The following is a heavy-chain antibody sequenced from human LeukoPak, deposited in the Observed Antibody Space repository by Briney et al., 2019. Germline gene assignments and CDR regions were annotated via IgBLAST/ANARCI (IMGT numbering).Heavy chain of an antibody. CDR1: GGSISSSSYY. CDR3: ARRTHFGVVTYFDY. D-gene: IGHD3-3*01. V-gene: IGHV4-39*01. J-gene: IGHJ4*02. CDR2: IYYSGST. Sequence: SETLSLTCTVSGGSISSSSYYWGWIRQPPGTGLEWLGSIYYSGSTYYNPSLKSRVTISVDTSKNQFSLKLSSVTAADTAVYYCARRTHFGVVTYFDYWGQGTLVTVSS.